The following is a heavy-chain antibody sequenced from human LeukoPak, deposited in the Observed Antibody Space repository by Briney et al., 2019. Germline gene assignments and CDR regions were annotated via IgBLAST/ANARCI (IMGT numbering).Heavy chain of an antibody. CDR1: GFIFNEYT. V-gene: IGHV3-43*01. D-gene: IGHD3-10*01. Sequence: GGSLRLSCAASGFIFNEYTMHWVRQAPGKGLEGFAFISWDGGSTYYADSVKGRFTISRDNAKNSLYLQMNSLRAEDTAVYYCARDPYNTLYYYYMDVWGKGTTVTVSS. CDR2: ISWDGGST. J-gene: IGHJ6*03. CDR3: ARDPYNTLYYYYMDV.